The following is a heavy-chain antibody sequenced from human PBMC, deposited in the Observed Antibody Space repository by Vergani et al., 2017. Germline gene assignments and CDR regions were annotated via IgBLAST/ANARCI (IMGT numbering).Heavy chain of an antibody. V-gene: IGHV1-2*02. D-gene: IGHD3-16*01. CDR2: INPNRGVT. CDR1: GYTFTGYF. J-gene: IGHJ2*01. Sequence: QVRLMQSAAEVKKPGASVRVSCKASGYTFTGYFIHWVRQAPGQGLEWMGWINPNRGVTNYGQKFHGRVTMTSDTSTNTVYMELSRLKSDDTALYYCASGKYYSDSTSHFRGRYFDVWGRGTLVTVPS. CDR3: ASGKYYSDSTSHFRGRYFDV.